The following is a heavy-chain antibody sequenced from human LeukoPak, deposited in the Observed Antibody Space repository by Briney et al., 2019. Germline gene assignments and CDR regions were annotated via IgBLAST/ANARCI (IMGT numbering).Heavy chain of an antibody. D-gene: IGHD3-3*01. CDR2: ISGSGGST. CDR1: GVIFSGDS. CDR3: PKDEPHDTIFGPGFPV. J-gene: IGHJ4*02. Sequence: QSGGSLRLSCAGSGVIFSGDSMSWVRQAPGKGLEWVSAISGSGGSTYYADSVKGRFTISRDNSKNTLYLQMNSLRAEDTAVYYCPKDEPHDTIFGPGFPVWGQGTLVTVSS. V-gene: IGHV3-23*01.